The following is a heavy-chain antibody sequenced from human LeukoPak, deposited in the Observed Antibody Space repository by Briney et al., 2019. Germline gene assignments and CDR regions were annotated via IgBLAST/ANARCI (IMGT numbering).Heavy chain of an antibody. V-gene: IGHV3-53*05. Sequence: RTGGSLRLSCAASGFTVSSNDMSWVRQAPGKGLEWVSITYSGVTTYYAESVKGRFTISRDNSKNTLYLQMNSLRPEDTAVYYCARNNIFGYASGWPLDYWGQGTLVTVSS. CDR1: GFTVSSND. CDR3: ARNNIFGYASGWPLDY. CDR2: TYSGVTT. J-gene: IGHJ4*02. D-gene: IGHD6-19*01.